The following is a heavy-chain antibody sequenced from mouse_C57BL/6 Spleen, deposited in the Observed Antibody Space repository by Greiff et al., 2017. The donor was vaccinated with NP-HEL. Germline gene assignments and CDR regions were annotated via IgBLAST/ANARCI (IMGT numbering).Heavy chain of an antibody. CDR3: ARGDYSNDY. CDR1: GFTFSSYG. V-gene: IGHV5-6*01. J-gene: IGHJ3*01. D-gene: IGHD2-5*01. CDR2: ISSGGSYT. Sequence: EVQVVESGGDLVKPGGSLKLSCAASGFTFSSYGMSWVRQTPDKRLEWVATISSGGSYTYYPDSVKGRFTIARDNAKNTLYLQRGSLKSEDTAMYYCARGDYSNDYWGQGTLVTVSA.